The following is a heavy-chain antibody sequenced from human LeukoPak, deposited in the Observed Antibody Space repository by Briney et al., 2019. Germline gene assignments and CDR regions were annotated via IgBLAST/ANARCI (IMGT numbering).Heavy chain of an antibody. V-gene: IGHV1-8*01. D-gene: IGHD2-8*01. CDR2: MNPNSGNT. Sequence: ASVKVSCKASGYTFTNYDINWVRQATGQGLEWMGWMNPNSGNTGYAQKFQGRVTMTRDMSTSTVYMELSSLRSEDTAVYYCARDNDFDYWGQGTLVTVSS. CDR1: GYTFTNYD. CDR3: ARDNDFDY. J-gene: IGHJ4*02.